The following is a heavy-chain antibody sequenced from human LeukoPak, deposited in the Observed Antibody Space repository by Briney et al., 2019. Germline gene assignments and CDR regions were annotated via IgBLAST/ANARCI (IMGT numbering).Heavy chain of an antibody. CDR3: AKDLSSYYYGMDV. D-gene: IGHD2-2*01. J-gene: IGHJ6*02. CDR1: GFTFSSYA. CDR2: ISGSGGST. V-gene: IGHV3-23*01. Sequence: GGSLRLPCAASGFTFSSYAMSWVRQAPGKGLEWVSAISGSGGSTYYADSVKGRFTISRDNSKNTLYLQMNSLRAEDTAVYYCAKDLSSYYYGMDVWGQGTTVTVSS.